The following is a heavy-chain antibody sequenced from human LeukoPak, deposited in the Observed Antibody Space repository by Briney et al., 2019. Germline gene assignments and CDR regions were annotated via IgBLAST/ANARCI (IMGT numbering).Heavy chain of an antibody. J-gene: IGHJ4*02. Sequence: PSETLSLTCTVSGGSISSYYWSWIRQPPGKGLEWIGYIYYCGSTNYNPSLKSRVTISVDTSKNQFSLKLSSVTAADTAVYYCATDHYDSSGTFDYWGQGTLVTVSS. CDR2: IYYCGST. CDR3: ATDHYDSSGTFDY. CDR1: GGSISSYY. V-gene: IGHV4-59*01. D-gene: IGHD3-22*01.